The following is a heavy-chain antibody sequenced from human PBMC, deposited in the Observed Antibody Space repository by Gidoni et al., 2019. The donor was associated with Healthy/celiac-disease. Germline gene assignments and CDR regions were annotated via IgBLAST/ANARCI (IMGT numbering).Heavy chain of an antibody. D-gene: IGHD6-19*01. V-gene: IGHV3-33*01. Sequence: QVQLVESGGGVVQPGRSLRRSRAASVFTFSSYGMHWVRQAPGKGLEWVAVIWYDGSNKYYADSVKGRFTISRDNSKNTLYLQMNSLRAEDTAVYYCAREHYSSSSEGLGMVGYYFDYWGQGTLVTVSS. CDR3: AREHYSSSSEGLGMVGYYFDY. CDR2: IWYDGSNK. CDR1: VFTFSSYG. J-gene: IGHJ4*02.